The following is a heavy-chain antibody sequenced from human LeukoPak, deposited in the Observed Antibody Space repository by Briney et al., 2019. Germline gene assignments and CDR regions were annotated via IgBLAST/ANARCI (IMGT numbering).Heavy chain of an antibody. CDR3: ARDQVGADVFDY. Sequence: GGSLRLSCAASGFTFSSYWMSWVRQVPGKGLEWVANIKQDGSEKYYVDSVKGQFTISRDNAKNSLYLQMNSLRAEDTAVYYCARDQVGADVFDYWGQGTLVTVSS. D-gene: IGHD1-26*01. V-gene: IGHV3-7*01. CDR2: IKQDGSEK. CDR1: GFTFSSYW. J-gene: IGHJ4*02.